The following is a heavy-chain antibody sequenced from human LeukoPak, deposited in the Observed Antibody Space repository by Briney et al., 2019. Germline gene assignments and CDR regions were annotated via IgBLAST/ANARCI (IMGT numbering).Heavy chain of an antibody. D-gene: IGHD6-19*01. CDR3: ASDQTVSGAFDC. V-gene: IGHV3-33*01. CDR1: GFTFSSYG. J-gene: IGHJ4*02. CDR2: IGDGGRNK. Sequence: GGSLRLSCAASGFTFSSYGMHWVRQAPGKGLEWVAVIGDGGRNKYYLDSVKGRFTISRDNSKNTLYLQMNSLRAEDTAVYYCASDQTVSGAFDCWGQGTLVTVSS.